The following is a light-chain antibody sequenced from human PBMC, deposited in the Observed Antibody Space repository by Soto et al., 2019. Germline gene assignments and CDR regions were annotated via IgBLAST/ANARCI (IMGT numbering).Light chain of an antibody. CDR3: QSYDSSLSALYV. CDR2: DNN. Sequence: QSVLTQSPSVSGAPGQRVTLSCTGSSSNIGAGYDVHWYQHLPGTAPKLLIYDNNTRPSGVPDRFSGSKSGTSASLAITGLQAEYEADFYCQSYDSSLSALYVFGTGTKLTVL. CDR1: SSNIGAGYD. V-gene: IGLV1-40*01. J-gene: IGLJ1*01.